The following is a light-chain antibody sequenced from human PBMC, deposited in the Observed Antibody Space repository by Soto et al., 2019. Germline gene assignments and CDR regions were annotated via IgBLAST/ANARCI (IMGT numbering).Light chain of an antibody. V-gene: IGKV1-5*03. CDR3: QHYNSYSEA. Sequence: DIQMTQSPSTLSVSVGDRVTITCRAIQTISSWLAWYQQKPGKAPKLLIYKASTLKSGVPSRFSGSGSGTEFTLTISSLQPDDFATYYCQHYNSYSEAFGQGTKVDI. CDR2: KAS. J-gene: IGKJ1*01. CDR1: QTISSW.